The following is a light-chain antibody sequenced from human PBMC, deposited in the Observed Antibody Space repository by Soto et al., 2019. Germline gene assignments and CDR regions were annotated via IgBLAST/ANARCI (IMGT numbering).Light chain of an antibody. V-gene: IGKV3-11*01. J-gene: IGKJ4*01. CDR3: QQRSNWFT. CDR1: QSVSSY. Sequence: EIVLTQSPATLSLSPGERATLSCRASQSVSSYLAWYQQKPGQTPRLLIYDASNRAIGIPARFSGSGSGTDFTLTISSLEPEDFAVYYCQQRSNWFTFGGGTKVDIK. CDR2: DAS.